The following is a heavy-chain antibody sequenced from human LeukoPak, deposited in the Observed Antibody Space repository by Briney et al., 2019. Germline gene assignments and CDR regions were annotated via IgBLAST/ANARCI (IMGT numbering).Heavy chain of an antibody. J-gene: IGHJ4*02. D-gene: IGHD1-26*01. CDR1: GGSISSSSYY. CDR2: IYYSGST. V-gene: IGHV4-39*01. CDR3: ARVNPYSGSYGPSYFDY. Sequence: SETLSLTCTVSGGSISSSSYYWGWIRQPPGTGLEWIGSIYYSGSTYYNPSLKSRVTISVDTSKNQFSLKLSSVTAADTAVYYCARVNPYSGSYGPSYFDYWGQGTLVTVSS.